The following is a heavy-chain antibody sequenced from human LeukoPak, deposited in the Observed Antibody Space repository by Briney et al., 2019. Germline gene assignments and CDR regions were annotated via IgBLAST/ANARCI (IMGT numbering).Heavy chain of an antibody. V-gene: IGHV4-61*02. J-gene: IGHJ4*02. CDR1: GGSISSGSYY. Sequence: PSETLSLTCTVSGGSISSGSYYWSWIRQPAGKGLEWIGRIYTSGSTNYNPSLKSRVTISVDTSKNQFSLKLSSVTAADTAVYYCATTRVVPAAIVNWGQGTLVTVSS. CDR2: IYTSGST. D-gene: IGHD2-2*01. CDR3: ATTRVVPAAIVN.